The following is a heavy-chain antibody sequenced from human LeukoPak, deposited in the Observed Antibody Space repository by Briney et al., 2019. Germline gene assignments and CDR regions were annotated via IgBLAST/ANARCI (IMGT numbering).Heavy chain of an antibody. CDR2: INHSGST. CDR1: GGSFSGYY. D-gene: IGHD6-13*01. Sequence: PSETLSLTCAVYGGSFSGYYWSWIRQPPGKGLEWIGEINHSGSTNYNPSLKSRVTISVDTSKNQFSLKLSSVTAADTAVYYCARTVDSSSWYSSYYFDYWGQGTLVTVSS. J-gene: IGHJ4*02. CDR3: ARTVDSSSWYSSYYFDY. V-gene: IGHV4-34*01.